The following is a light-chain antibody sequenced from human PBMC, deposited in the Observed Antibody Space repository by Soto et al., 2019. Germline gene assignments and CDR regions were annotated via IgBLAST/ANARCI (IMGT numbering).Light chain of an antibody. CDR2: DAS. Sequence: EIVMTQSPATLSVSLGERVTLSCRASQSVSSYFAWYQQKPGQAPRLLISDASTRATDIPDRFSGSGSGTDFTLTISSLQSTDLAVYYCLQYSTWPPLYTFGQGTKREIK. CDR1: QSVSSY. CDR3: LQYSTWPPLYT. V-gene: IGKV3-15*01. J-gene: IGKJ2*01.